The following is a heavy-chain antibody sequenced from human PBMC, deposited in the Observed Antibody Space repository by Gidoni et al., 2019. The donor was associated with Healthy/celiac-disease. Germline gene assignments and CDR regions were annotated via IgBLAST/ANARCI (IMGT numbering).Heavy chain of an antibody. CDR3: ARGIAVARYYYYGMDV. Sequence: QVQLQQWGAGLLKPSETLSLTCAVYGGSFSGYYWSWIRQPPGKGLEWIGEINHSGSTTYNPSLKSRVTISVDTSKNQFSLKLSSVTAADTAVYYCARGIAVARYYYYGMDVWGQGTTVTVSS. J-gene: IGHJ6*02. V-gene: IGHV4-34*01. D-gene: IGHD6-19*01. CDR1: GGSFSGYY. CDR2: INHSGST.